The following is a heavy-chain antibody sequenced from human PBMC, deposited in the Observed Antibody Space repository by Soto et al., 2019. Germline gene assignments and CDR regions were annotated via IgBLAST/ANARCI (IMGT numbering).Heavy chain of an antibody. V-gene: IGHV4-4*02. J-gene: IGHJ6*02. D-gene: IGHD2-2*03. CDR1: GGSISSSNW. CDR2: IYHSGST. Sequence: SETLSLTCTVSGGSISSSNWWSWVRQPPGKGLEWIGEIYHSGSTNYNPSLKSRVTISVDKSKNQFSLKLSSVTAADTAVYYCARLNGYCVSTGCHGYYGMDVWGQGTTVTVSS. CDR3: ARLNGYCVSTGCHGYYGMDV.